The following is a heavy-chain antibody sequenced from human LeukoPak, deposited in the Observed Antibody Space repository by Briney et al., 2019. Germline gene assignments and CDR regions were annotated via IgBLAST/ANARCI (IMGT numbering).Heavy chain of an antibody. D-gene: IGHD6-6*01. CDR3: ATEVSNWFDP. CDR1: GYTFTGYY. CDR2: FDPEDGET. J-gene: IGHJ5*02. V-gene: IGHV1-24*01. Sequence: GASVKVSCKASGYTFTGYYMHWVRQAPGEGLEWMGGFDPEDGETIYAQKFQGRVTMTEDTSTDTAYMELSSLRSEDTAVYYCATEVSNWFDPWGQGTLVTVSS.